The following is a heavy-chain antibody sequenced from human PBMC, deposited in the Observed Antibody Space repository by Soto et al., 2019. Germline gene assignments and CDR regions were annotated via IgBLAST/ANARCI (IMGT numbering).Heavy chain of an antibody. CDR1: GGYISSGGFY. CDR2: VSYGGNT. D-gene: IGHD5-12*01. V-gene: IGHV4-31*03. J-gene: IGHJ4*02. Sequence: SETLSLTCSVSGGYISSGGFYWNWIRQYPGKGLEWVGYVSYGGNTFYNPSLWGRVTILLDTSNNQFSLELKSVTAADTAVYFCASWSGYASYGSAFDYWGLGTLVTVSS. CDR3: ASWSGYASYGSAFDY.